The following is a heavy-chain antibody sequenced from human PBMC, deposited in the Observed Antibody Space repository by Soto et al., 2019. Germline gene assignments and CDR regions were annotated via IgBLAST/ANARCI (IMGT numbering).Heavy chain of an antibody. CDR2: IYYSGSS. D-gene: IGHD2-2*01. CDR1: GGSISSISYY. J-gene: IGHJ4*02. V-gene: IGHV4-39*01. CDR3: ARSFQYCSSTSCYDGGDFDY. Sequence: QLQLQESGPGLVKPSETLSLTCTVSGGSISSISYYWGWIRQPPGKGLEWFGSIYYSGSSYYNPSLKSRITISVDTSKSQFSLKLTSVTAADAAVYYCARSFQYCSSTSCYDGGDFDYWGQGTLVTVPS.